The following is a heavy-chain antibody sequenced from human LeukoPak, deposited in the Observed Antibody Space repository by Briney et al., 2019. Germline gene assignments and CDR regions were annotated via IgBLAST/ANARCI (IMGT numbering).Heavy chain of an antibody. CDR3: ARDEKYVLSAFDI. V-gene: IGHV1-69*04. CDR1: GGTFSSYA. J-gene: IGHJ3*02. Sequence: ASVKVSCQASGGTFSSYAISWVRQAPGQGLEWMGRIIPNLGIANYAQKFQGRVTITADKSTSTAYMELSSLRSEDPAVYYCARDEKYVLSAFDIWGQGTMVTVSS. CDR2: IIPNLGIA. D-gene: IGHD2/OR15-2a*01.